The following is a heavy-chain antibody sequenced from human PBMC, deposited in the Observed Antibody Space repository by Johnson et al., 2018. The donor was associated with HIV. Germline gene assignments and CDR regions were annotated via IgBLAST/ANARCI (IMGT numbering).Heavy chain of an antibody. CDR2: ISYDGSNK. V-gene: IGHV3-30*14. CDR1: GFTFSSYA. D-gene: IGHD3-3*01. J-gene: IGHJ3*02. CDR3: ARDRLTIFGVALEAFDI. Sequence: QVQLVESGGGLVKPGGSLRLSCAASGFTFSSYAMHWVRQAPGKGLEWVAVISYDGSNKYYADSVKGRFTISRDNSKNTLYLQMNSLRAEDTAVYYCARDRLTIFGVALEAFDIWGQGTMVTVSS.